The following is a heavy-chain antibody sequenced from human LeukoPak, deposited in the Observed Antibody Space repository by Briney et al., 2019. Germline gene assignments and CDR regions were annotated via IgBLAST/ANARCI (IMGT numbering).Heavy chain of an antibody. CDR3: ARDWFHAIDY. Sequence: GGSLRLSCATSGFPFTETWMHWVRQVPGKGLVWVSRIRSDGSDERYAEAVKGRFTISRDNAKNTLYLQMNSLRDEDTAVYYCARDWFHAIDYWGQGTLVTVSS. CDR2: IRSDGSDE. V-gene: IGHV3-74*01. J-gene: IGHJ4*02. CDR1: GFPFTETW. D-gene: IGHD2/OR15-2a*01.